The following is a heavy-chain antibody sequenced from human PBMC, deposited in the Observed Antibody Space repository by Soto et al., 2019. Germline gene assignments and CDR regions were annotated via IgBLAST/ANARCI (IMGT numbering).Heavy chain of an antibody. Sequence: EVQLLESGGGLVPPGGSLRLSCAASGFTFSSYAMSWVRQAPGKGLEWVSAISGSGGSTYYADSVKGRFTISRDNSKSTLYLQMNSMRAEYTAVYYCAKGNVGVGADNWFDPWGQGTLVTVSS. D-gene: IGHD2-21*01. J-gene: IGHJ5*02. CDR1: GFTFSSYA. V-gene: IGHV3-23*01. CDR3: AKGNVGVGADNWFDP. CDR2: ISGSGGST.